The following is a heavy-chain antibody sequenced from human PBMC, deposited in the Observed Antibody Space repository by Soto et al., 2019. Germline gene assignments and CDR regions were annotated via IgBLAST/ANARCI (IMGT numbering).Heavy chain of an antibody. J-gene: IGHJ6*03. D-gene: IGHD2-21*01. Sequence: GASEEVSCRTPGPNFNDSYIYWVRQAPGQGLECVWWINPNGGGTTSSQKFRGRAISTRDASIGTAYMALPSLKSDDTAIYYCARDRRAYEPSFYYHYAMNVWRRLTTV. CDR1: GPNFNDSY. CDR3: ARDRRAYEPSFYYHYAMNV. CDR2: INPNGGGT. V-gene: IGHV1-2*02.